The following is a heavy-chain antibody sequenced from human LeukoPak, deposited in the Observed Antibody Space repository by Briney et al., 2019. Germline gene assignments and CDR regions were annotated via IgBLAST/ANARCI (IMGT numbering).Heavy chain of an antibody. CDR3: ARGGPYDSGSFYFDF. Sequence: SETLSLTCTVSGGSISSGGYYWSWIRQHPGKGLEWIGYIYYSGSTYYNPSLKSRVTMSVDTSKNQFSLKLRSVTAADTAVYYCARGGPYDSGSFYFDFWGQGTLVTVSS. CDR1: GGSISSGGYY. D-gene: IGHD1-26*01. J-gene: IGHJ4*02. CDR2: IYYSGST. V-gene: IGHV4-31*03.